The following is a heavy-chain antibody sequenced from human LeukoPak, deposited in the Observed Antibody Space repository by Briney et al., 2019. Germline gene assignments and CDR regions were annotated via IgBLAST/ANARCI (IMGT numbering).Heavy chain of an antibody. CDR3: ARETLILWFGELSGMDV. Sequence: ASVTVSCTASGYVFTNYGISWVRLAPGQGLEWMGWISGYNGNTNYAQKLQGRVIMTTDTSTSTAYMELRSLRSDDTAIYYCARETLILWFGELSGMDVWGQGTTVTVSS. CDR1: GYVFTNYG. D-gene: IGHD3-10*01. V-gene: IGHV1-18*01. CDR2: ISGYNGNT. J-gene: IGHJ6*02.